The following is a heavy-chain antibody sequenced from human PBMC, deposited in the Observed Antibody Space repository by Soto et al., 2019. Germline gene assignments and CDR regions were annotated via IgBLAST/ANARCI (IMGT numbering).Heavy chain of an antibody. V-gene: IGHV1-69*01. CDR1: GGTFSSYA. D-gene: IGHD6-13*01. J-gene: IGHJ5*02. CDR2: IIPIVGTA. CDR3: AGNRGPRQQLVRGWFDP. Sequence: QVQLVQSGAEVKKPGSSVKVSCKASGGTFSSYAISWVRQAPGQGLEWMGGIIPIVGTANYAQKFQGRVTITADESTSTAYMERSSLKSEDTAVYYCAGNRGPRQQLVRGWFDPWGQGTLVTVSS.